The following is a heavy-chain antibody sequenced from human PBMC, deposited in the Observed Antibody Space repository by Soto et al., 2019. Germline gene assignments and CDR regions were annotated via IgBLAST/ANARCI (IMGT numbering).Heavy chain of an antibody. CDR3: AREKSYGMDV. J-gene: IGHJ6*02. V-gene: IGHV1-8*01. CDR1: GYTFTSYD. Sequence: QVQLVQSGAEVKKPGASVKVSCKASGYTFTSYDINWVRQATGQGLEWMGWMNPXXGNTGYAQKFQGRVTMTRNTSXXTXXXELSSLRSEDTAGYYCAREKSYGMDVWGQGTTVTVSS. CDR2: MNPXXGNT.